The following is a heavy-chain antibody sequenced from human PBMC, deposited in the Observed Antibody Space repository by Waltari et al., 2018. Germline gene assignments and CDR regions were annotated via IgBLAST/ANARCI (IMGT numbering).Heavy chain of an antibody. CDR2: IYYSGST. CDR1: GGSISSSSYY. Sequence: QLQLQESGPGLVKPSETLSLTCTVSGGSISSSSYYWGWIRQPPGKGLEWIGSIYYSGSTYENPSLKSRVTISVDTSKNQFSLKLSSVTAADTAVYYCAKNYYDSSGYDSYYGMDVWGQGTTVTVSS. J-gene: IGHJ6*02. CDR3: AKNYYDSSGYDSYYGMDV. V-gene: IGHV4-39*01. D-gene: IGHD3-22*01.